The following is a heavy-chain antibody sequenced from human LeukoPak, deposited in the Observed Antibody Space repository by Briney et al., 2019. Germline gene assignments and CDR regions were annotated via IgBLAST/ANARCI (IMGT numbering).Heavy chain of an antibody. Sequence: GGSLRLSRAASGITLNSYWMHWVRQGPGKGLVCVRSINCEWTTTDYANSVKCRFNNSRDNAKNTLYLQLHSLRAEETAVYYCAGGTDHICASFAYWGQGTLVTVS. CDR2: INCEWTTT. CDR1: GITLNSYW. J-gene: IGHJ4*02. V-gene: IGHV3-74*01. CDR3: AGGTDHICASFAY. D-gene: IGHD2-21*01.